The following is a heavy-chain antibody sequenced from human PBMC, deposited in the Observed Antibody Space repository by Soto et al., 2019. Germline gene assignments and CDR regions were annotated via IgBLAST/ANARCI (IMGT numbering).Heavy chain of an antibody. CDR3: ARRVSAYYDF. V-gene: IGHV4-59*02. D-gene: IGHD2-8*01. CDR1: GASGSRYY. CDR2: LYSSGST. J-gene: IGHJ4*02. Sequence: QVQLQESGPGLVKPSETLSLTCTVSGASGSRYYVAWIRQSPGKGLEWIGFLYSSGSTNYNSSLKSRVTISVDTAKTQFSLRLSSVTAADTAVYYCARRVSAYYDFWGQVTRVTVSS.